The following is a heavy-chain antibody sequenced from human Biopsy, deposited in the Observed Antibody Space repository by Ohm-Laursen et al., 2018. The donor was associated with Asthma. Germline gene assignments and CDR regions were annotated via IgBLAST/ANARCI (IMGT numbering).Heavy chain of an antibody. Sequence: LRLSCAASGFSFSNFAIHWVRQAPGKGLEWVGVISKDASTQDYADSAKGRFTMARDNSKNTLDLQMNSLREEDTAVYYCVRDGTDDAFDIWGQGTVVSVSS. CDR2: ISKDASTQ. V-gene: IGHV3-30*01. J-gene: IGHJ3*02. CDR1: GFSFSNFA. CDR3: VRDGTDDAFDI. D-gene: IGHD1-1*01.